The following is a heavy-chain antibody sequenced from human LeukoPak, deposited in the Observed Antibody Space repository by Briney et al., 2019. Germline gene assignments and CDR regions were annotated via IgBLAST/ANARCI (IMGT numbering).Heavy chain of an antibody. CDR3: ARDPYFGELSPHVYYWYMDV. Sequence: GGSLRLSCAASGFTFNSYHMSWVRQAPGKGLEWVPSITSSSSYTYYAESVKGRFTISRDNAENSLYLQMNSLRAEDTAVYYCARDPYFGELSPHVYYWYMDVWGKGTTVTISS. D-gene: IGHD3-10*01. CDR2: ITSSSSYT. V-gene: IGHV3-21*01. J-gene: IGHJ6*03. CDR1: GFTFNSYH.